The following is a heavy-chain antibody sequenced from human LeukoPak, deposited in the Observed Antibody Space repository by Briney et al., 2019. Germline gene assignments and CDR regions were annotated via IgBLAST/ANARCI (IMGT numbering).Heavy chain of an antibody. CDR2: ISHDGSDS. CDR3: AKELYFGSGSYPDY. J-gene: IGHJ4*02. D-gene: IGHD3-10*01. Sequence: PGGSLRLSCAASGFTFSSYGMHWVRQAPGKGLEWVAVISHDGSDSHYADSVKGRFTISTDNSKNTVYLQMSSLRPEDTAVYFCAKELYFGSGSYPDYWGQGTLVRVSS. V-gene: IGHV3-30*18. CDR1: GFTFSSYG.